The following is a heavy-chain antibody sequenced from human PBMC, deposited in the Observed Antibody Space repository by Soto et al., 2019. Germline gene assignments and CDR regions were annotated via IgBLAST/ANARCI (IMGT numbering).Heavy chain of an antibody. CDR3: ARDTVAAKPDF. CDR2: TSSSGKTV. CDR1: GFNFGDYY. Sequence: QVQLVESGGGLVKPGGSLRLSCAASGFNFGDYYMSWIRQAPGRGLEWVSYTSSSGKTVYYADFVRGRFTISRDNAKNYLYLQMNSLSAEDTAVYYCARDTVAAKPDFWGQGTLVTVSS. J-gene: IGHJ4*02. D-gene: IGHD6-13*01. V-gene: IGHV3-11*01.